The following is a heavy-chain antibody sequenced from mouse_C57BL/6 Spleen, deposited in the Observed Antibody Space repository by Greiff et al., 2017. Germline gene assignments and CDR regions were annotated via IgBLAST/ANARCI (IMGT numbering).Heavy chain of an antibody. J-gene: IGHJ1*03. D-gene: IGHD3-3*01. Sequence: VQLQQSGAELVRPGASVKLSCTASGFNIKVDYMHWVKQRPEQGLEWIGWIDPENGDTEYASKFQGKATITADTSSNTAYLQLSSLTSEDTAVYYCTTGDVEYFDVWGTGTTVT. CDR1: GFNIKVDY. CDR3: TTGDVEYFDV. V-gene: IGHV14-4*01. CDR2: IDPENGDT.